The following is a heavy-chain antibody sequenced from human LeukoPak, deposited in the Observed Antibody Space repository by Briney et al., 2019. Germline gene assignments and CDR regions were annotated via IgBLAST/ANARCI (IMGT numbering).Heavy chain of an antibody. D-gene: IGHD3-3*01. CDR2: ISYDGSNK. J-gene: IGHJ4*02. V-gene: IGHV3-30*18. Sequence: GGSLRLSCAASGFTFSSYGMHWVRQAPGKGLEWVAVISYDGSNKYYADSVKGRFTISRDNSKNTLYLQMNSLRAEDTAVYYCAKDDTYYDFWSGYSTAYYFDYWGQGTLVTVSS. CDR1: GFTFSSYG. CDR3: AKDDTYYDFWSGYSTAYYFDY.